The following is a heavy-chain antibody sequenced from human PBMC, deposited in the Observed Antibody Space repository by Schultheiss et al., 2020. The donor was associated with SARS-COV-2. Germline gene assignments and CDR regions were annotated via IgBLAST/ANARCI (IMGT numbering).Heavy chain of an antibody. D-gene: IGHD4-17*01. CDR2: IYYSGST. CDR1: GGSVTSSDYY. CDR3: ARNGAFNDYGDYLPYFDY. J-gene: IGHJ4*02. Sequence: SETLSLTCIVSGGSVTSSDYYWSWIRQPPGKGLEWIGYIYYSGSTYYNPSLRSRVTISLDTSKNQFSLKLSSVTAADTAVYYCARNGAFNDYGDYLPYFDYWGQGTLVTVSS. V-gene: IGHV4-30-4*01.